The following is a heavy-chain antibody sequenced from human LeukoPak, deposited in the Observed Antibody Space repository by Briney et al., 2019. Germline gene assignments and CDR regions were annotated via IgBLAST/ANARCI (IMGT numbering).Heavy chain of an antibody. CDR1: GFTFSSYG. D-gene: IGHD4-23*01. CDR3: ARDGDTVLTRGYYYYMDV. CDR2: IRYDGSNK. Sequence: GGSLRLSCAASGFTFSSYGMHWVRQAPGKGLEWVAFIRYDGSNKYYADSVKGRFTISRDNSKNTLYLQMNSLRAEDTALYYCARDGDTVLTRGYYYYMDVWGKGTTVTVSS. J-gene: IGHJ6*03. V-gene: IGHV3-30*02.